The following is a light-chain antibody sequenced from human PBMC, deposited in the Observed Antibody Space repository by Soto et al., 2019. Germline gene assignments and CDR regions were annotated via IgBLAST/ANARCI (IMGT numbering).Light chain of an antibody. CDR2: DAS. CDR3: QQLRLYPST. CDR1: QSLNSL. Sequence: DIQMTQSPSTLSASVGDRVTITCRASQSLNSLLAWYQQKPGKAPKLLIYDASTLERGVPSRFSGSGSGTDFALTITSLQAEDFATYYCQQLRLYPSTFGGGTKVDIK. V-gene: IGKV1-5*01. J-gene: IGKJ4*01.